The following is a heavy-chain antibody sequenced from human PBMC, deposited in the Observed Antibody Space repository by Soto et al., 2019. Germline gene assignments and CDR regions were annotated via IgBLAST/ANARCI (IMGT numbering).Heavy chain of an antibody. V-gene: IGHV4-59*12. Sequence: SETLSLTCTVSGGSISSYYWSWIRQPPGKGLEWIGYIYYSGITNYNPSLKSRVTISVDTSKNQFSLKLSSVTAADTAVYYCARDNIVGAYYFNYWGQGAPVTVSS. D-gene: IGHD1-26*01. CDR1: GGSISSYY. J-gene: IGHJ4*02. CDR3: ARDNIVGAYYFNY. CDR2: IYYSGIT.